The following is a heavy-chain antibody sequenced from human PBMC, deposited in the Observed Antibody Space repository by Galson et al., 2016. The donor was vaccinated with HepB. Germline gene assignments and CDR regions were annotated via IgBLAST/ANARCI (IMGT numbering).Heavy chain of an antibody. J-gene: IGHJ3*02. V-gene: IGHV1-3*04. CDR2: VNTGDGDT. CDR1: GYTLTDYA. D-gene: IGHD5-12*01. Sequence: SVKVSCKASGYTLTDYALHWVRQAPGQRPEWMGWVNTGDGDTKYSQKFQGRVTITRDTSARTGYMEPSSLRSEDTAVYFCARASFSRGSGYDLHIDIGGQGTMVTVSS. CDR3: ARASFSRGSGYDLHIDI.